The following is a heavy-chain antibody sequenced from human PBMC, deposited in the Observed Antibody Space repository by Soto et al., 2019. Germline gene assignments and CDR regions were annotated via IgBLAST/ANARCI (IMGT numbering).Heavy chain of an antibody. J-gene: IGHJ4*02. CDR2: IHYSGSI. CDR3: ARHSQNGPPLWFGELLS. CDR1: GASISSYY. D-gene: IGHD3-10*01. V-gene: IGHV4-59*01. Sequence: QEQLQESGPGLVKPSETLSLTCTVSGASISSYYWSWIRQPPGKGLDWIGYIHYSGSINYNPSLKSRVILSIYTSKNQVSLNLSSVTAADTAVYYCARHSQNGPPLWFGELLSWGQGTLVTVSS.